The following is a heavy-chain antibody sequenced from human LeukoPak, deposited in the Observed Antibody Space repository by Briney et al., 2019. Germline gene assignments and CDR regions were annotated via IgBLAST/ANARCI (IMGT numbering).Heavy chain of an antibody. V-gene: IGHV3-20*04. CDR3: ARRAGAYSHPYDY. D-gene: IGHD4/OR15-4a*01. CDR1: GFTFDDYG. Sequence: GGSLRLSCVASGFTFDDYGLSWVRQAPGKGLEWVSGIKWNGGSTGYADSVKGRFTISRDNSRNTLFLQMNSLRAEDTAVYYCARRAGAYSHPYDYWGQGTLVTVSS. J-gene: IGHJ4*02. CDR2: IKWNGGST.